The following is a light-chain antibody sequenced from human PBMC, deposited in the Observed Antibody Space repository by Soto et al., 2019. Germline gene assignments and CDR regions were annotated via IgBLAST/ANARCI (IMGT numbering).Light chain of an antibody. CDR1: RSVGNN. V-gene: IGKV3-15*01. J-gene: IGKJ1*01. CDR2: GAS. Sequence: EIVMTQSPVTLSVSPGERGTLSCRASRSVGNNLAWYQQKPGQAPRLLISGASTRATGNPARFSGSGSGTEFTLTISSLQSEDFAFYYCQQYNDWPPTFGQGTRVEIK. CDR3: QQYNDWPPT.